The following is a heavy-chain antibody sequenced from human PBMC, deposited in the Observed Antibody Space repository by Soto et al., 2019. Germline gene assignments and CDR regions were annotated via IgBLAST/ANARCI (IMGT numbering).Heavy chain of an antibody. J-gene: IGHJ5*02. Sequence: QVQLVQSGAEVKKPGSSVKVSCKASGGTFSSYAISWVRQAPGQGLEWMGGIIPIFGTANYAQKFQGRVTITADESTSTAYMELSSLIPEDKAVYYCASLSLPAAIGWFDPWGQGPLVTVSS. D-gene: IGHD2-2*01. V-gene: IGHV1-69*01. CDR3: ASLSLPAAIGWFDP. CDR2: IIPIFGTA. CDR1: GGTFSSYA.